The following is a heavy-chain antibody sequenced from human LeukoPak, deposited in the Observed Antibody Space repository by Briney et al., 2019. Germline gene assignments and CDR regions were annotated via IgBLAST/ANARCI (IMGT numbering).Heavy chain of an antibody. Sequence: GSSVKVSCKASGGTFSSYAISWVRQAPGQGLEWMGGIIPIFGTANYAQKFQGRVTITADESTGTAYMELSSLRSEDTAVYYCATGYSSGWYYSKDYWGQGTLVTVSS. CDR1: GGTFSSYA. CDR2: IIPIFGTA. CDR3: ATGYSSGWYYSKDY. J-gene: IGHJ4*02. D-gene: IGHD6-19*01. V-gene: IGHV1-69*01.